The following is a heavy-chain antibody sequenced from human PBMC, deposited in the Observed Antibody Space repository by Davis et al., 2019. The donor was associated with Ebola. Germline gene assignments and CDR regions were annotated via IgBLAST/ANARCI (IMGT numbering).Heavy chain of an antibody. CDR1: GFTFSNYA. J-gene: IGHJ4*02. CDR2: ISSSGGGT. CDR3: ARDPNWGFDS. D-gene: IGHD7-27*01. V-gene: IGHV3-23*01. Sequence: GESLKISCAASGFTFSNYAMSWVRQAPGKGLEWVSAISSSGGGTYYADSVKGRFTISRDNSKNTLYLQMNSLRAEDTAVYYCARDPNWGFDSWGQGTLVTVSS.